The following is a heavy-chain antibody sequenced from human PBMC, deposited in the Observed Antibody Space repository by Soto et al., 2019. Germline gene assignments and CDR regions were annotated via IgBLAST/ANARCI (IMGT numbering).Heavy chain of an antibody. Sequence: PGGSLRLSCAASGFTFSSYAMSWVRQAPGKGLEWVSAISGSGGSTYYADSVKGRFTISRDNSKNTLYLRMNSLRAEDTAVYYCAKVNYYDSSGPFDYWGQGTLVTVSS. CDR2: ISGSGGST. V-gene: IGHV3-23*01. J-gene: IGHJ4*02. D-gene: IGHD3-22*01. CDR3: AKVNYYDSSGPFDY. CDR1: GFTFSSYA.